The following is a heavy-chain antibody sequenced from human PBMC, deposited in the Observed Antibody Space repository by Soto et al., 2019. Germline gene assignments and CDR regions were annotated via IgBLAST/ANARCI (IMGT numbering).Heavy chain of an antibody. CDR2: ISLYSDGT. V-gene: IGHV1-18*01. Sequence: QVQLVQAGVEVKRPGASVKVSCKTSGYTFSNYVITWVRQAPGQPLEWLGWISLYSDGTNYAQKFQGRVSMNTDTSTTTAYMEPRSLRSDDTAVYYCARVVPGADAWFGPWGQGTLVTVSS. J-gene: IGHJ5*02. CDR3: ARVVPGADAWFGP. D-gene: IGHD2-2*01. CDR1: GYTFSNYV.